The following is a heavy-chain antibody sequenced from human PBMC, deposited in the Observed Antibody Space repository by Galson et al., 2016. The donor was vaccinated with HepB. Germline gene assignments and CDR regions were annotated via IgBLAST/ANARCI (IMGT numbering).Heavy chain of an antibody. Sequence: ETLSLTCAVYGGSISGYYWSWIRQPPGKGLEWIGEINDSGNTNYNTALKSRVTISVDTSQNQFSLKLSSVTAADTAQYFCARVAGARWLHVYFDYWGQGTLVTVSS. D-gene: IGHD5-24*01. CDR2: INDSGNT. V-gene: IGHV4-34*01. CDR1: GGSISGYY. J-gene: IGHJ4*02. CDR3: ARVAGARWLHVYFDY.